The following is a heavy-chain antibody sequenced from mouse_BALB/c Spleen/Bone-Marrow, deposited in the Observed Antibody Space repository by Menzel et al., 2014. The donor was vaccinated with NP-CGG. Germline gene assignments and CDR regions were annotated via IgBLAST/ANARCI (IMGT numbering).Heavy chain of an antibody. CDR2: ISSGSSTV. Sequence: EVKLEESGGGLVQPGGSRKLSCAASGFTFSSFGIHWVRQAPEKGLEWVAYISSGSSTVFYADTVKGRFTVSRDNPKNTLFLQMSSLRSEDTAMYYCAGSRGNFEDFDYWGQGTTLTVSS. CDR1: GFTFSSFG. D-gene: IGHD2-1*01. J-gene: IGHJ2*01. CDR3: AGSRGNFEDFDY. V-gene: IGHV5-17*02.